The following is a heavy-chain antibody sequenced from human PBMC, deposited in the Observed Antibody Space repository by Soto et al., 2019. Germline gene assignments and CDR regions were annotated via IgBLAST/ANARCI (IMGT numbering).Heavy chain of an antibody. J-gene: IGHJ4*02. Sequence: ASVKVSCKASGYTFTSYGISWVRQAPGQGLEWMGWIRVDSGNTDYAQSFQGRVTLTTDTSTSTAYMELRSLRPDDTAVYYCARHSSNSAYWGQGTLVTVYS. CDR2: IRVDSGNT. CDR1: GYTFTSYG. D-gene: IGHD6-13*01. CDR3: ARHSSNSAY. V-gene: IGHV1-18*01.